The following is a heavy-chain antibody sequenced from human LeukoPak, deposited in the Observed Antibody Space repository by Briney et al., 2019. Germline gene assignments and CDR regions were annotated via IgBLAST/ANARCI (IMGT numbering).Heavy chain of an antibody. CDR2: ISSSSSTI. CDR3: ARWDGGSGYY. CDR1: GLTISSYS. D-gene: IGHD3-10*01. Sequence: PGGSLRLSCAASGLTISSYSMNWVRQAPGKGLQWVSYISSSSSTIYYADSVKGRFTISSDNSKNTLYLQMNSLRAEDTAVYYCARWDGGSGYYWGQGTLVTVSS. J-gene: IGHJ4*02. V-gene: IGHV3-48*01.